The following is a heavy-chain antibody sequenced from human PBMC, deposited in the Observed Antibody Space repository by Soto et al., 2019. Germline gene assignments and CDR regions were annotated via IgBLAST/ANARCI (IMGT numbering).Heavy chain of an antibody. Sequence: RRLSCAASGFTFSNYGMHWVRQAPGKGLEWVAIIAYDGTNTYYADSVKGRFTISRDNSKNTLYLQMNSLRDEDTAVHYCAKDDGTFFYDTSGYPLDYWGQGTLVTVSS. J-gene: IGHJ4*02. CDR3: AKDDGTFFYDTSGYPLDY. V-gene: IGHV3-30*18. CDR1: GFTFSNYG. CDR2: IAYDGTNT. D-gene: IGHD3-22*01.